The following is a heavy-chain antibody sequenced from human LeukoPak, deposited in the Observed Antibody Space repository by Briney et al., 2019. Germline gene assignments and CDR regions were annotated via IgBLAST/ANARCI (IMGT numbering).Heavy chain of an antibody. D-gene: IGHD1-20*01. V-gene: IGHV3-30*02. CDR2: IRFDGHNK. CDR1: GFTFSSFG. J-gene: IGHJ3*02. Sequence: PGGSLRLSCAASGFTFSSFGMHWVRQAPGKGLEWVAFIRFDGHNKYYADSVKGRFTISRDNSMNTLYLQMNSLRTEDTAVYYCTKVARYNWNDVGIFDAFDTWGQGTMVTVSS. CDR3: TKVARYNWNDVGIFDAFDT.